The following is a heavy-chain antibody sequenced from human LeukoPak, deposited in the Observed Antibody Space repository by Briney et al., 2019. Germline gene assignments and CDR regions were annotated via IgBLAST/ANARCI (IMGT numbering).Heavy chain of an antibody. CDR2: MNPTTGNT. D-gene: IGHD3-22*01. J-gene: IGHJ4*02. CDR1: GYTFSSYD. CDR3: ARLAEAPAYYDTHVYYYPRY. V-gene: IGHV1-8*01. Sequence: ASVKVSCKASGYTFSSYDINWVRQATGQGLEWMGWMNPTTGNTGYAQKFQGRVTMTTDTSINTAYMEMSSLRSEDSAVYYCARLAEAPAYYDTHVYYYPRYWGQRTLVTASS.